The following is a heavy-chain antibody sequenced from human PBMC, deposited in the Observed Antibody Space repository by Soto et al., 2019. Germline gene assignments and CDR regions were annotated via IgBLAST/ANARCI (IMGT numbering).Heavy chain of an antibody. J-gene: IGHJ4*02. CDR3: AIEYSSSPPYYPIGY. CDR2: IIPIFGTA. Sequence: ASVKVSCKASRGTFSSYSISWVRQAPGQGLEWMGGIIPIFGTANYAQKFQGRVTITADESTSTAYMELSSLRSEDTAVYYCAIEYSSSPPYYPIGYWGQGTLVTVSS. V-gene: IGHV1-69*13. D-gene: IGHD6-6*01. CDR1: RGTFSSYS.